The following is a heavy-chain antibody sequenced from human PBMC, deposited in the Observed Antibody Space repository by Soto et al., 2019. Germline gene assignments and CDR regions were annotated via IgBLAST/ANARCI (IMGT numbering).Heavy chain of an antibody. Sequence: ASVKVSCKASGITFKSYGLSWVRQAPGQGLEWMGGITPLFGTANYAQNFQGRVTITADDSTTTAHMELSRLRSEDTAVYYCAGGYYVLDFWGQGTLVTVSS. J-gene: IGHJ4*02. D-gene: IGHD3-10*02. CDR1: GITFKSYG. CDR2: ITPLFGTA. V-gene: IGHV1-69*13. CDR3: AGGYYVLDF.